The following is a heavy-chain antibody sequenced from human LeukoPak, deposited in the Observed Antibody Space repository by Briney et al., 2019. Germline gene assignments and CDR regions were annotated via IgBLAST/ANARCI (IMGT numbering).Heavy chain of an antibody. CDR2: MNPNSGNT. J-gene: IGHJ6*02. CDR3: ARGQVYSYGYFSGMDV. D-gene: IGHD5-18*01. CDR1: GYTFTSYD. V-gene: IGHV1-8*01. Sequence: ASVKVSCKASGYTFTSYDINWVRQATGQGLEWMGWMNPNSGNTGYAQKFQGRVTMTRNTSISTAYMELSSLRSEDTAVYYCARGQVYSYGYFSGMDVWGQGTTVTVSS.